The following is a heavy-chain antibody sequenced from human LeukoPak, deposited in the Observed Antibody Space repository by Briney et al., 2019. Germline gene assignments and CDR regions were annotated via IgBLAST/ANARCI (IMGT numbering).Heavy chain of an antibody. CDR3: AKDGVIVVVPAAHTFYYMDV. J-gene: IGHJ6*03. Sequence: GGSLRLSCAASGFTFSSYAMSWVRQAPGKGLEWVSAISGSGGSTYYADSVKGRFTISRDNSKNTLYLQMNSLRAEDTAVYYCAKDGVIVVVPAAHTFYYMDVWGKGTTVTVSS. CDR1: GFTFSSYA. D-gene: IGHD2-2*01. CDR2: ISGSGGST. V-gene: IGHV3-23*01.